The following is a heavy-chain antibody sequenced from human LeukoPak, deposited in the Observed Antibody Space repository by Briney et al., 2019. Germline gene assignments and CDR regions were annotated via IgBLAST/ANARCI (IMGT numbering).Heavy chain of an antibody. CDR3: AREAFHGDYDY. CDR2: INPNSGGT. Sequence: GASVKVSCKASGYTSTGYYMHWVRQAPGQGLEWMGWINPNSGGTNYAQKFQGWVTMTRDTSISTAYMELSRLRSDDTAVYYCAREAFHGDYDYWGQGTLVTVSS. J-gene: IGHJ4*02. V-gene: IGHV1-2*04. CDR1: GYTSTGYY. D-gene: IGHD4-17*01.